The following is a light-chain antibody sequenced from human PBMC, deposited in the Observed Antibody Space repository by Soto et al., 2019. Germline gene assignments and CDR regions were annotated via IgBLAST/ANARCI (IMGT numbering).Light chain of an antibody. V-gene: IGKV3-20*01. CDR3: QQYGVSLT. J-gene: IGKJ4*01. Sequence: EIVLTQSPGTLSLSPGERATLSCRASQSLSSTYLAWYQQKPGQSPRLLICGASSRATGIPDRFSGSGSGTDFTLTISRLEPEDFAVYYCQQYGVSLTFGGGTRVEIK. CDR1: QSLSSTY. CDR2: GAS.